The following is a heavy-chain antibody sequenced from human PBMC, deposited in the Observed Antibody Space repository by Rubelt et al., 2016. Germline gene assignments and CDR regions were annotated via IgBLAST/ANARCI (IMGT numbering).Heavy chain of an antibody. CDR3: ARESSSGWYIDY. CDR2: FDPEAGET. Sequence: QVPLVQSGAEVKKPGASVKVSCKVSGYTLTALSMHWVRQAPGNGLAGMVGFDPEAGETIYAQKFQGRDTMTEATSTDTAYMERSSLRSEDTAVLYCARESSSGWYIDYWGQGTLVTVSS. V-gene: IGHV1-24*01. D-gene: IGHD6-19*01. J-gene: IGHJ4*02. CDR1: GYTLTALS.